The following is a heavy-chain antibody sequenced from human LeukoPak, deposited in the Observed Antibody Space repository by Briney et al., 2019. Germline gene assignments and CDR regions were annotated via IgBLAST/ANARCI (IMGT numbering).Heavy chain of an antibody. J-gene: IGHJ4*02. Sequence: SETLSLTCTVSGGSISSYYWSWIRQPPGKGLEWIGYIYYSGSTNYNPSLKSRVTISVDTSKNQFSLKLSSVTAADTAVYYCARHVGGFDYWGQGTLVTVSS. CDR1: GGSISSYY. CDR2: IYYSGST. V-gene: IGHV4-59*08. CDR3: ARHVGGFDY.